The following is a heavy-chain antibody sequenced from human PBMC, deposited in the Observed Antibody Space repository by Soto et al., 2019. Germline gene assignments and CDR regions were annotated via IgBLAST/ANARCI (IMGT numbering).Heavy chain of an antibody. Sequence: ASVKVSCRASGYTFTSYDTMHWVRQAPGQRLEWMGWINAGNDNTKYSQKFQGRVTITRDTSASTAYMELSSLGSEDTAVYYCARDKSGHYYTMDVWGQGTTVTVSS. CDR1: GYTFTSYDT. CDR3: ARDKSGHYYTMDV. J-gene: IGHJ6*02. CDR2: INAGNDNT. V-gene: IGHV1-3*01.